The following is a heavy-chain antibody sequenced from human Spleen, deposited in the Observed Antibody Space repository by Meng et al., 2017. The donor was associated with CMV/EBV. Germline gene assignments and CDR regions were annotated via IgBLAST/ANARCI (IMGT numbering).Heavy chain of an antibody. CDR2: IRYDGSNK. V-gene: IGHV3-30*02. J-gene: IGHJ4*02. CDR1: GFTFSSYG. Sequence: GESLKISCAASGFTFSSYGMHWVRQAPGKGLEWVAVIRYDGSNKYYADSVKGRFTISRDNSKNTLYLQMNSLGAEDTAVYYCAKDPGQRLPWYYFDYWGQGTLVTVSS. CDR3: AKDPGQRLPWYYFDY. D-gene: IGHD4-11*01.